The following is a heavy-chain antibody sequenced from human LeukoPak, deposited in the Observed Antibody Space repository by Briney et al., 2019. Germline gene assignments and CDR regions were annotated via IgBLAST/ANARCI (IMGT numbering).Heavy chain of an antibody. Sequence: GGSLRLSCAASGFTFSSYGMHWVRQAPGKGLEWVAVIWYDGSNKYYADSVKGRFTISRDNSKNTLYLQMNSLRAEDTAVYYCAKDADLYSSSSGTFDYWGQGTLVTVSS. CDR3: AKDADLYSSSSGTFDY. D-gene: IGHD6-6*01. CDR2: IWYDGSNK. V-gene: IGHV3-33*06. CDR1: GFTFSSYG. J-gene: IGHJ4*02.